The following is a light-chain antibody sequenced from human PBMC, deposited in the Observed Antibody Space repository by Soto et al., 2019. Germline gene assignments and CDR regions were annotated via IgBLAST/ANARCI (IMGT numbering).Light chain of an antibody. Sequence: DIRMTQSPSTLSASVGDRVTITCRASQSISSWLAWYQQKPGKAPKLLIYDASSLESGVPSRFSGSGSGTEFTLTISSLQPDDFATYYCQQYNREWTFGQGTKVEIK. V-gene: IGKV1-5*01. CDR1: QSISSW. CDR3: QQYNREWT. CDR2: DAS. J-gene: IGKJ1*01.